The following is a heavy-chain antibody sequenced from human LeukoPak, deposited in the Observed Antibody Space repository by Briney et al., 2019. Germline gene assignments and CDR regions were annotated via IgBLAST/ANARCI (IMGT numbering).Heavy chain of an antibody. Sequence: GGSLRLSCVASGFTFSGYTMSWVRQAPGKGLEWISAVSASGDKTYYADSVKGRFTVSRDNSKDTQYLQMNSLRVEDTALYSCARDIHDSTGYYYDYWGQGTLVTVSS. CDR1: GFTFSGYT. CDR3: ARDIHDSTGYYYDY. V-gene: IGHV3-23*01. D-gene: IGHD3-22*01. CDR2: VSASGDKT. J-gene: IGHJ4*02.